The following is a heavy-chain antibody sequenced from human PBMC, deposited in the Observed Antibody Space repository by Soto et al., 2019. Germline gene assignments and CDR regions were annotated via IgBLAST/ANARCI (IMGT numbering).Heavy chain of an antibody. Sequence: ETLSLTCNVSGGSMSFYYWSWIRQPPGKGLEWVGYIYYRGTTNYNPSLRSRVTILIDMSKNQFSLKMTSVTAADTAVYYCARGGGPTTTTLTTYDYWAQGSLVTVSS. CDR2: IYYRGTT. CDR1: GGSMSFYY. CDR3: ARGGGPTTTTLTTYDY. D-gene: IGHD4-17*01. V-gene: IGHV4-59*01. J-gene: IGHJ4*02.